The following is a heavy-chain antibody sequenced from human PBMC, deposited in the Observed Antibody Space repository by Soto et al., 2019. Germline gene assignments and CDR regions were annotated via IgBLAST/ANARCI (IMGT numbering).Heavy chain of an antibody. CDR1: GFMFSSFA. D-gene: IGHD2-2*01. CDR3: AKDSKSVSVSAARVYGMDV. J-gene: IGHJ6*02. V-gene: IGHV3-23*01. CDR2: TRSNGEHT. Sequence: EVQILESGGGMVQPGGSLRLSCAGSGFMFSSFAMTWVRQAPGKGLELVSTTRSNGEHTYYADSVKGRFTVSRDNSKNTLFLEMSSLRAEDSAIYYCAKDSKSVSVSAARVYGMDVWGQGTTVTVSS.